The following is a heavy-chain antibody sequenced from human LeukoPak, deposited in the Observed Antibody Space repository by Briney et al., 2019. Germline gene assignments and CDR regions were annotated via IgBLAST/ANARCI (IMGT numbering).Heavy chain of an antibody. CDR1: GYTFTSYG. D-gene: IGHD6-19*01. J-gene: IGHJ4*02. CDR2: ISAYNGNT. Sequence: GASVKVSCKASGYTFTSYGISWVRQAPGQGLEWMGWISAYNGNTNYTQKLQGRVTMTTDTSTSTAYMELRSLRSDDTAVYYCARAHPVLPISGSPGLDYWGQGTLVTVSS. V-gene: IGHV1-18*01. CDR3: ARAHPVLPISGSPGLDY.